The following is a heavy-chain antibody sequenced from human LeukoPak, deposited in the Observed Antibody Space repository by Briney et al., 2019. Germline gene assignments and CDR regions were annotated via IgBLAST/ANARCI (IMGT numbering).Heavy chain of an antibody. D-gene: IGHD6-6*01. CDR2: IYYSGST. V-gene: IGHV4-31*03. CDR3: ARDSVASLSDNWFDP. J-gene: IGHJ5*02. CDR1: GGSISIGGYY. Sequence: SQTLSLTCTVSGGSISIGGYYWSWIRQHPGKGLEWIGYIYYSGSTYYNPSLKSRVTISVDTSKNQFSLKLSSVTAADTAVYYCARDSVASLSDNWFDPWGQGTLVTVSS.